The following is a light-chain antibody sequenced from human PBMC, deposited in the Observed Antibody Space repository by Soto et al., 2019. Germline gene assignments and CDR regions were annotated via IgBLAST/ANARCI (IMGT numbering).Light chain of an antibody. CDR2: EAS. CDR1: QTIITW. V-gene: IGKV1-5*03. J-gene: IGKJ1*01. CDR3: QQDHSCSWT. Sequence: DLQLTQSPSTLSASVGDRVTITCRASQTIITWLAWYQQKPGKAPKLLIYEASSLESGVPSRFSGSGSGPEFTLTINSLQPDDAATYYCQQDHSCSWTFGQGTKVEVE.